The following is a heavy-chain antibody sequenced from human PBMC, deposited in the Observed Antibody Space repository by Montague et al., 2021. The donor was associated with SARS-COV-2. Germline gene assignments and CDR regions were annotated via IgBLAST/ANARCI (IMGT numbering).Heavy chain of an antibody. CDR3: ARGTIVGTSFDY. Sequence: SETLSLTCNVSGGSNSSYFWNWIRQPPGKGLEWIGYIYYSGSTNYNPSLKSRATISLDTSKNQFSLKLSSVTAADTAVYYCARGTIVGTSFDYWGQGTLVTVSS. V-gene: IGHV4-59*01. D-gene: IGHD1-26*01. CDR1: GGSNSSYF. CDR2: IYYSGST. J-gene: IGHJ4*02.